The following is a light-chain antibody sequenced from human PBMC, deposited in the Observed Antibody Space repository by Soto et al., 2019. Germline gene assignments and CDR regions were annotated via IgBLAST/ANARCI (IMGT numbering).Light chain of an antibody. J-gene: IGKJ2*01. CDR1: QSVSSD. Sequence: ETVMTQSPATLSVSPGERATLSCRASQSVSSDLAWYQQKPGQAPRLLIYDASTRATGIPARFSGSGSGAEFTLTISSLQSEDFAVYYSQHYNNLPNTFGQGTQLEIK. CDR3: QHYNNLPNT. CDR2: DAS. V-gene: IGKV3-15*01.